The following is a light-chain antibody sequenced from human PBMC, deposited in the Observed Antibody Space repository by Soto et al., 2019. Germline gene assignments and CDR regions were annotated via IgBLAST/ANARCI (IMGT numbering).Light chain of an antibody. Sequence: DIQMTQFPSSLSASVGDTVTINCRANQSISSWLAWYQQKPGQTPKLLIYDASTLETGVPSRFAGSEAETEFTLTIIGLLPDDFATNYCQQCSSDPWTFGQGTRVEIK. V-gene: IGKV1-5*01. CDR1: QSISSW. J-gene: IGKJ1*01. CDR3: QQCSSDPWT. CDR2: DAS.